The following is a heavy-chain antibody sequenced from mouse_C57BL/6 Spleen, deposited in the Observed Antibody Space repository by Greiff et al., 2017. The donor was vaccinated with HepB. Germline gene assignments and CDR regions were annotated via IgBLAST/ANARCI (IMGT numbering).Heavy chain of an antibody. V-gene: IGHV8-12*01. CDR3: ARRAEGDDYDEDMDY. J-gene: IGHJ4*01. CDR1: GFSLSTSGMG. CDR2: IYWDDDK. D-gene: IGHD2-4*01. Sequence: QVTLKECGPGILQSSQTLSLTCSFSGFSLSTSGMGVSWIRQPSGKGLEWLAHIYWDDDKRYNPSLKSRLTISKDTSRNQVFLKITSVDTADTATYYCARRAEGDDYDEDMDYWGQGTSVTVSS.